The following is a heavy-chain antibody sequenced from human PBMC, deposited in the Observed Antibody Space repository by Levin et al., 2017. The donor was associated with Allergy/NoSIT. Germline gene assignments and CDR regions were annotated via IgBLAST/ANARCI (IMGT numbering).Heavy chain of an antibody. J-gene: IGHJ4*02. CDR1: GFTFSSYA. D-gene: IGHD4-17*01. CDR2: ISGSGGST. Sequence: GESLKISCAASGFTFSSYAMSWVRQAPGKGLEWVSAISGSGGSTYYADSVKGRFTISRDNSKNTLYLQMNSLRAEDTAVYYCAKGGNDDYGDYADPHYFDYWGQGTLVTVSS. CDR3: AKGGNDDYGDYADPHYFDY. V-gene: IGHV3-23*01.